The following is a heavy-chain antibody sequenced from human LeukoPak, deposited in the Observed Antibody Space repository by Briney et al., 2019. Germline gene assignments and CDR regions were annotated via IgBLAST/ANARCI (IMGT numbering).Heavy chain of an antibody. Sequence: ASVKVSCKASGYTFTSYYMHWVRQAPGQGLEWMGIINPSGGSTSYAQKFQGRVTMTRDTSTSTVYMELSSLTSEDTAVYYCARGRGVVVPAAPTGDPFDIWGQGTMVTVSS. D-gene: IGHD2-2*01. CDR2: INPSGGST. J-gene: IGHJ3*02. V-gene: IGHV1-46*01. CDR1: GYTFTSYY. CDR3: ARGRGVVVPAAPTGDPFDI.